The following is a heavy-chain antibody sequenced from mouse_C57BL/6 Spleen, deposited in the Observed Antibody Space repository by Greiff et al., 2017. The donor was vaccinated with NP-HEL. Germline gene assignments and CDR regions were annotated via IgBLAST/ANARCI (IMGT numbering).Heavy chain of an antibody. V-gene: IGHV1-15*01. CDR1: GYTFTDYE. D-gene: IGHD2-14*01. CDR2: IDPETGGT. CDR3: TRLGNGAMDY. Sequence: QVQLQQSGAELVRPGASVTLSCKASGYTFTDYEMHWVKQTPVHGLEWIGAIDPETGGTAYNQKFKGKAILTADKSSSTAYMELRSLTSEDSAVYYCTRLGNGAMDYWGQGTSVTVSS. J-gene: IGHJ4*01.